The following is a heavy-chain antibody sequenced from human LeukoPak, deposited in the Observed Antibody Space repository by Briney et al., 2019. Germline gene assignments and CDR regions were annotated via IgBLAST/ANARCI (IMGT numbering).Heavy chain of an antibody. D-gene: IGHD2-15*01. CDR2: ISAYNGNT. CDR3: ARVNCSGGSCYLNWFDP. V-gene: IGHV1-18*01. CDR1: GYTFTSYG. Sequence: GASVKVSCKASGYTFTSYGISWVRQAPGQGLEWMGWISAYNGNTNYAQKLQGRVTMTTDTSTSTAYMELRSLRSDDTAVYYCARVNCSGGSCYLNWFDPWGQGTLVTVSS. J-gene: IGHJ5*02.